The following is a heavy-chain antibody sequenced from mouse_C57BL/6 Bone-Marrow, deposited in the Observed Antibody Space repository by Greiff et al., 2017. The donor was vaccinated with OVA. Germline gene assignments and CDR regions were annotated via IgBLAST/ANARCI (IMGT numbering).Heavy chain of an antibody. CDR2: INSDGGST. CDR3: ARQLRLRYFDY. CDR1: EYEFPSHD. D-gene: IGHD3-2*02. V-gene: IGHV5-2*01. J-gene: IGHJ2*01. Sequence: EVKLMESGGGLVQPGESLKLSCESNEYEFPSHDMSWVRKTPEKRLELVAAINSDGGSTYYPDTMERRFIISRDNTKKTLYLQMSRLRSEDTALYYCARQLRLRYFDYWGQGTTLTVSS.